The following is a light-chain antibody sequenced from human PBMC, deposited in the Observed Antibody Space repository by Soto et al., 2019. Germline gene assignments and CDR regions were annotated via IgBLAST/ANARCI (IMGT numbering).Light chain of an antibody. CDR1: QSVSSSF. J-gene: IGKJ1*01. CDR2: GTS. CDR3: QQYGDSRWT. Sequence: EIVLTQSPGTLSLSPGERATLSCRASQSVSSSFLGWYQQKPGQAPRLLIYGTSRRATGIPDRFSVSGSGTDFSLTITSLEPADFAVYYCQQYGDSRWTVGQGTKVDIK. V-gene: IGKV3-20*01.